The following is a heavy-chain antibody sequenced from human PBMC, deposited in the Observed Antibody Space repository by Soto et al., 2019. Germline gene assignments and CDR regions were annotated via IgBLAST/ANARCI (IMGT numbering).Heavy chain of an antibody. CDR2: IFWDDDK. J-gene: IGHJ4*02. CDR3: AHGGVGAMFNY. Sequence: QITLKESGPTLVKATQTLTLTCTLSGFSLTTNGVGVGWLRQPPGKAPEWLALIFWDDDKRYSPSLNSRLTITKDTPRNQVFLTVTNVVPMDTGTYFCAHGGVGAMFNYWGQEPLVTVSS. D-gene: IGHD1-26*01. V-gene: IGHV2-5*02. CDR1: GFSLTTNGVG.